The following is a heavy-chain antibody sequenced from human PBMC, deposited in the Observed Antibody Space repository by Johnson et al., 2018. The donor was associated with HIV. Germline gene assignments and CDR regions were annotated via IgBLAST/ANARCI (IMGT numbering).Heavy chain of an antibody. CDR3: ARGIVGGTYACDI. J-gene: IGHJ3*02. CDR2: INSDGSII. D-gene: IGHD1-26*01. Sequence: VQLVESGGGMVKPGGSLRLSCAASGFIFSNAWMSWVRQAPGKGLVWVSRINSDGSIISYADSVKGRLTISRDNAKNSLYLQMNSLRAEETAVYYCARGIVGGTYACDIWGQGTMVTVSS. CDR1: GFIFSNAW. V-gene: IGHV3-74*02.